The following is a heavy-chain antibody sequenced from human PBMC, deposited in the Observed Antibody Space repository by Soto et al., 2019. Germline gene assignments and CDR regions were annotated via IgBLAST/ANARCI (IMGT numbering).Heavy chain of an antibody. J-gene: IGHJ6*02. D-gene: IGHD3-10*01. CDR2: INPNSGGT. V-gene: IGHV1-2*02. CDR3: ARSMVRGPHYSCGMDV. Sequence: GDSVKVSCKASGYTFTGYYMHWVRQAPGQGLEWMGWINPNSGGTNYAQKFQGRVTMTRDTSISTAYMELSRLRSDDTAVYYCARSMVRGPHYSCGMDVWAQGTTVTVSS. CDR1: GYTFTGYY.